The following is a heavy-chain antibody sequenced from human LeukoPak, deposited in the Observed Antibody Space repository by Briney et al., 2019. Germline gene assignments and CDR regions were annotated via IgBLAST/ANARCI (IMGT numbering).Heavy chain of an antibody. V-gene: IGHV3-23*01. D-gene: IGHD3-10*01. CDR2: IRGSGGST. CDR3: AKFRFRRSTPDAFDI. J-gene: IGHJ3*02. Sequence: GGSLRLSCAASGFTFSSYSMNWVRQAPGKGLEWVSAIRGSGGSTYYADSVKGRFTISRDNSKNTLYLQMNSLRAEDTAVYYCAKFRFRRSTPDAFDIWGQGTMVTVSS. CDR1: GFTFSSYS.